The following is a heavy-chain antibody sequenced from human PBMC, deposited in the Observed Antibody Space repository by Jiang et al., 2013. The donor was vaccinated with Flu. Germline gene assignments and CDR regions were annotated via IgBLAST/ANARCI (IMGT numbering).Heavy chain of an antibody. CDR1: GYTFTSYG. CDR3: ARDLRYYGSGGYFDY. CDR2: ISAYNGNT. Sequence: EVKKPGASVKVSCKASGYTFTSYGISWVRQAPGQGLEWMGWISAYNGNTNYAQKLQGRVTMTTDTSTSTAYMELRSLRSDDTAVYYCARDLRYYGSGGYFDYWGQGALVTVSS. J-gene: IGHJ4*02. D-gene: IGHD3-10*01. V-gene: IGHV1-18*01.